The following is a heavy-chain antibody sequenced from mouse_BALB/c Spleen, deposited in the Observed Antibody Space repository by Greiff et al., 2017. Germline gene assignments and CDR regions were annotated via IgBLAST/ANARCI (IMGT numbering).Heavy chain of an antibody. CDR3: ETAGTYYGYGEVDY. D-gene: IGHD2-9*01. Sequence: EVQLVESGGGLVKPGGSLKLSCVASGFTFSDYYMYWVRQTPEKRLEWVATISDGGSYTYYPDNVNGRFTISRDNAKNNLYVQMSSLESEDTAMYNCETAGTYYGYGEVDYWGQGTTVTVSS. V-gene: IGHV5-4*02. CDR1: GFTFSDYY. CDR2: ISDGGSYT. J-gene: IGHJ2*01.